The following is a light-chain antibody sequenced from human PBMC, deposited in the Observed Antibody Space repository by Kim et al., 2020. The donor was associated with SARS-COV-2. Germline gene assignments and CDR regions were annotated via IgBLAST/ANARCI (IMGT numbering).Light chain of an antibody. CDR2: YDS. Sequence: PGKTDRITCGGNNIGSKSVHWYQQKPGQAPVLVIYYDSDRPSGIPERFSGSNSGNTATRTISRVEAGDEADYYCQVWDSSSDPGVVFGGGTQLTVL. J-gene: IGLJ2*01. CDR3: QVWDSSSDPGVV. CDR1: NIGSKS. V-gene: IGLV3-21*04.